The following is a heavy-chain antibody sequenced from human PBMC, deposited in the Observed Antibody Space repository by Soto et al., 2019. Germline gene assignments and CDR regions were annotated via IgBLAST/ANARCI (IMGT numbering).Heavy chain of an antibody. J-gene: IGHJ3*01. V-gene: IGHV2-5*02. D-gene: IGHD2-2*01. CDR3: AHVPPEHDALYV. CDR2: IYWDVDK. Sequence: ITLEESGPTLMKPTQTLTMTCTFSGFSLRTSGVGVAWIPQPPGKALEWLALIYWDVDKRYSPSLRCRLTVNKDTSKNQVFVTMTNIDPVDTATYYRAHVPPEHDALYVWGQGTIVTLSS. CDR1: GFSLRTSGVG.